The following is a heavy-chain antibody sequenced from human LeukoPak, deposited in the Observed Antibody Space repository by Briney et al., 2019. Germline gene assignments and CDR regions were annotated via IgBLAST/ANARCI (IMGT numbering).Heavy chain of an antibody. CDR3: ARDQVECTGGTCQSRVGFDF. CDR2: ISSSSSYI. CDR1: GFAFSSYS. J-gene: IGHJ4*02. D-gene: IGHD2-8*02. V-gene: IGHV3-21*03. Sequence: PGGSLRLSCAASGFAFSSYSMNWVRQAPGKGLEWASSISSSSSYIYYADSVKGRFTISRDNAKNSLYLQMNSLRAEDTAVYYCARDQVECTGGTCQSRVGFDFWGQGTLVTVSS.